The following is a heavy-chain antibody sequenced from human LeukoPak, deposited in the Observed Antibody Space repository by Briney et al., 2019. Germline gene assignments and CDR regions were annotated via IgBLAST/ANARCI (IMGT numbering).Heavy chain of an antibody. J-gene: IGHJ4*02. V-gene: IGHV3-66*02. CDR3: AKGCLQFKCYFDS. D-gene: IGHD5-24*01. CDR2: IYSGGST. Sequence: PGGSLRLPCAASGFLVSSDFMSWVRQAPGKGLEGVSDIYSGGSTYYADSVKGRFTISRDNSKNTLYLQMNSVRGEDTAVYYCAKGCLQFKCYFDSWGQGTLVTVSS. CDR1: GFLVSSDF.